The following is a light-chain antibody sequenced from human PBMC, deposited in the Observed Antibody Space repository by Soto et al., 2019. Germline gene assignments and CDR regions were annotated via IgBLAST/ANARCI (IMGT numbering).Light chain of an antibody. V-gene: IGLV1-40*01. CDR1: SSNIGAGYD. J-gene: IGLJ1*01. CDR3: QSYDSSLSGYV. Sequence: QSVLTQPPSVSGAPGQRVTISCTGSSSNIGAGYDVHWYQQLPGTAPKLLIYGNSNRLSGVPDRFSGSKSGTSASLAITGLQAEDAADYYCQSYDSSLSGYVFGTGTKLTVL. CDR2: GNS.